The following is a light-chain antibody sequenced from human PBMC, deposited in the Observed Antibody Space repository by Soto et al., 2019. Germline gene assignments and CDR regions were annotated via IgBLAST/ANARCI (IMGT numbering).Light chain of an antibody. J-gene: IGLJ1*01. CDR2: QDD. CDR1: KLGDRY. Sequence: SSELTQPTSVSVSPGQTASITCSGDKLGDRYACWYQQKPGQSPLLVIYQDDRRPSGIPERFSGSKSGNIATLTISGTQAMDEADYYCQAWDSSTHYVFGTGTKLTVL. V-gene: IGLV3-1*01. CDR3: QAWDSSTHYV.